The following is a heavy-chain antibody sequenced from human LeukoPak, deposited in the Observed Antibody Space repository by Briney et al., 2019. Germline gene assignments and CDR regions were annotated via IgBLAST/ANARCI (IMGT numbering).Heavy chain of an antibody. V-gene: IGHV3-30*04. CDR2: ISYDGSNK. J-gene: IGHJ4*02. CDR3: ARSGSYYTGLLTFFDY. Sequence: PGGSLRLSCAASGFTFSSYAMHWVRQAPGKGLEWVAVISYDGSNKYYADSVKGRFTISRDNSKNTLYLQMNSLRAEDTAVYYCARSGSYYTGLLTFFDYWGQGTLVTVSS. CDR1: GFTFSSYA. D-gene: IGHD3-10*01.